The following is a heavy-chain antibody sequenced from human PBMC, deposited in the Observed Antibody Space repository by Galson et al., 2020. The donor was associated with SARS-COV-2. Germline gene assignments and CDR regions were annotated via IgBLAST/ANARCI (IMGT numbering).Heavy chain of an antibody. CDR1: GGSSKNYY. V-gene: IGHV4-34*01. CDR3: VRGAEERRIIVVVPYYYTYMDV. Sequence: SETLSPTCAVYGGSSKNYYWTWIRQPPGKGLQWIGEIHHRGSTNYDPSLQGRVAMSVDTSKNQFSLRRSSVTAADTAVYYCVRGAEERRIIVVVPYYYTYMDVWGGGTAVTVSS. J-gene: IGHJ6*03. CDR2: IHHRGST. D-gene: IGHD2-2*01.